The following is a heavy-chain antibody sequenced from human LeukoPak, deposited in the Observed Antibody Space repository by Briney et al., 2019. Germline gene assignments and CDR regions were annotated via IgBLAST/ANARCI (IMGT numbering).Heavy chain of an antibody. J-gene: IGHJ4*02. D-gene: IGHD3-10*01. V-gene: IGHV3-21*01. CDR1: GFTFSSYS. CDR3: TREFSGSYLLYYFDY. CDR2: ISSSSSYI. Sequence: GGSLRLSCAASGFTFSSYSMNWVRQAPGKGLEWVSSISSSSSYIYYADSVKGRFTISRDNAKNSLYLQMNSLRAEDTAVYYCTREFSGSYLLYYFDYWGQGTLVTVSS.